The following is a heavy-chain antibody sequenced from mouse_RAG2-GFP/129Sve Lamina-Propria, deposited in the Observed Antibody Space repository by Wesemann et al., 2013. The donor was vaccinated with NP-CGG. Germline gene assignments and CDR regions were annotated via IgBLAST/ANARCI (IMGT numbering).Heavy chain of an antibody. CDR3: ARWGGYDDLAWFAY. D-gene: IGHD2-2*01. CDR2: IYPGDGDT. CDR1: GYAFSSYW. Sequence: QVQLQQSGAELVKPGASVKISCKASGYAFSSYWMNWVKQRPGKGLEWIGQIYPGDGDTNYNGKFKGKATLTADKSSSTAYMQLSSLTSEDSAVYFCARWGGYDDLAWFAYWGPRGLWSLSLQ. V-gene: IGHV1-80*01. J-gene: IGHJ3*01.